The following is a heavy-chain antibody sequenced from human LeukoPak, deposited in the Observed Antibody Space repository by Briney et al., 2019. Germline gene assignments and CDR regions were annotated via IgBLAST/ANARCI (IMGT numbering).Heavy chain of an antibody. D-gene: IGHD2-21*01. CDR3: ANVVGGY. Sequence: GGSLRLSCADSGFLFSNSWMAWVRQAPGRGLEWLANINQDGSAKTCVDSVRGRFTISRDNAKNSLYLQMNSLTAEDTAVYYCANVVGGYWGQGTLVTVSS. V-gene: IGHV3-7*05. J-gene: IGHJ4*02. CDR2: INQDGSAK. CDR1: GFLFSNSW.